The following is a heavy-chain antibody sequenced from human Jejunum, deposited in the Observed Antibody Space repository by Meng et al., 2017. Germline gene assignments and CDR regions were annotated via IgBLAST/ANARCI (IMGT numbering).Heavy chain of an antibody. V-gene: IGHV5-51*01. CDR3: ARRPNKRGDAFDI. CDR2: FNPGNSDT. CDR1: GYTFTTYW. J-gene: IGHJ3*02. D-gene: IGHD1/OR15-1a*01. Sequence: GESLKISCQGSGYTFTTYWIVWVRPMPGKGLEWMGIFNPGNSDTRNNPSFQGQVTMSADNSVSTAYLQWSSLEASDTAMYYCARRPNKRGDAFDIWGQGTMVTVSS.